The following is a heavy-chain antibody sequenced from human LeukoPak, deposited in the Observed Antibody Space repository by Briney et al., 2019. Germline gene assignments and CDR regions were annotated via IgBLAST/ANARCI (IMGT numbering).Heavy chain of an antibody. D-gene: IGHD3-9*01. V-gene: IGHV4-61*02. CDR1: GGSITSGTYF. CDR3: AREYDILTNLGAFDI. Sequence: PSETLSLTCTVSGGSITSGTYFWSWIRQPAGKGLEWIGRIYTSGNTNYNPSLKSRVTISVDTSKNQFSLKLSSVTAADTAVYYCAREYDILTNLGAFDIWGQGTMVTVSS. J-gene: IGHJ3*02. CDR2: IYTSGNT.